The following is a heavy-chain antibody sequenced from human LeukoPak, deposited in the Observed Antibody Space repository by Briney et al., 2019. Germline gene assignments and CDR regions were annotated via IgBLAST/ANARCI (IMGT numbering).Heavy chain of an antibody. D-gene: IGHD1-26*01. CDR1: GYTFTGYY. J-gene: IGHJ1*01. V-gene: IGHV1-2*02. CDR3: ARDFWSGYSDSDGYSQH. CDR2: INPNSGGT. Sequence: ASVKVSCKASGYTFTGYYLHWVRQAPGQGLEWMGWINPNSGGTNYAQNFQGRFTMTRDTSITTAYMELSRLTSDDTAVYYCARDFWSGYSDSDGYSQHWGQGTLVTVSS.